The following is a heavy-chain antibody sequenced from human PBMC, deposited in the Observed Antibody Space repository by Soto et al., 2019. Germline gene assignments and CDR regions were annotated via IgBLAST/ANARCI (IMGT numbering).Heavy chain of an antibody. CDR2: INPNSGGT. CDR3: ARVTHTITGAFGI. CDR1: GYTFTGYC. V-gene: IGHV1-2*02. J-gene: IGHJ3*02. Sequence: ASVKVSCKASGYTFTGYCMHWVRQAPGQGLEWMGWINPNSGGTNYAQKFQGRVTMTRDTSISTAYMELSRLRSDDTAVYYCARVTHTITGAFGIWGQGTMVNVSS. D-gene: IGHD3-10*01.